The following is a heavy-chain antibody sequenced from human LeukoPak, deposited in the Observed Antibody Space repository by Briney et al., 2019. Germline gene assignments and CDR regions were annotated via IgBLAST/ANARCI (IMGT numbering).Heavy chain of an antibody. CDR1: GFTFSTYE. V-gene: IGHV3-48*03. CDR2: ISSSGSTI. J-gene: IGHJ2*01. D-gene: IGHD3-10*01. CDR3: ARQRITMVRGASWYFDL. Sequence: GGSLRLSCAASGFTFSTYEMNWVRQAPGKGLEWVSYISSSGSTIYYADSVKGRFTISRDNAKNSLYLQMNSLRAEDTAVYYCARQRITMVRGASWYFDLWGRGTLVTVSS.